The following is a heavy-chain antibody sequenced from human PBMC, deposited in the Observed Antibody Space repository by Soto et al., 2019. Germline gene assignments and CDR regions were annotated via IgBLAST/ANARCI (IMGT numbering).Heavy chain of an antibody. D-gene: IGHD5-18*01. J-gene: IGHJ5*02. CDR3: ARSGYSYGRNWFDP. Sequence: EVQLVESGGGLVKPGGSLRLSCAASGFTFSSYSMNWVRQAPGKGLEWVSYISSTSSYIYSSDSVKGRFTISRDNAKNSLYLQMNRLRAEDTAVYYCARSGYSYGRNWFDPWGQGTLVTVSS. V-gene: IGHV3-21*01. CDR1: GFTFSSYS. CDR2: ISSTSSYI.